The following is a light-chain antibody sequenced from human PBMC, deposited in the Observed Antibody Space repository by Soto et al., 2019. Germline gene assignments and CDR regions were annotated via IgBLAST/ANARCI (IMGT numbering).Light chain of an antibody. V-gene: IGKV2-30*01. J-gene: IGKJ5*01. CDR3: MQGTHWPIT. CDR1: QSLLYSDGNTY. CDR2: KVS. Sequence: DVVMTQSPFSLPVTLGQPASISCRSSQSLLYSDGNTYFSWFQQRPGRSPRRLIYKVSNRDSGVPARFSGSGSGTDFALKISRVEAEDVGVYYCMQGTHWPITFGQGTRLEIK.